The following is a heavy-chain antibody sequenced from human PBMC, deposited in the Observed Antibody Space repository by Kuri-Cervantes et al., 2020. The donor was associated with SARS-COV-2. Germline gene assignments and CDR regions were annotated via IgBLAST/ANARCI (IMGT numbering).Heavy chain of an antibody. D-gene: IGHD3-22*01. J-gene: IGHJ6*03. CDR3: ARIDYHTSGYYYYHYYMDV. Sequence: ESLKISCTVSSGSISSGDYYWGWIRQPPGKGLEWIGSIFRSGITYYNPSLKSRVTMSVDTTKNQFSLKLSSVTAADTAVYYCARIDYHTSGYYYYHYYMDVWGKGTTVTVSS. CDR1: SGSISSGDYY. V-gene: IGHV4-39*01. CDR2: IFRSGIT.